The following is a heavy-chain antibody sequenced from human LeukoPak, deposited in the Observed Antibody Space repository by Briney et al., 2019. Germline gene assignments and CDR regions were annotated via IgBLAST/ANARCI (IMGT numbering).Heavy chain of an antibody. V-gene: IGHV1-2*06. J-gene: IGHJ6*03. D-gene: IGHD5-18*01. CDR2: INPNSGGT. CDR3: AREWWIQLWLRNYYYMDV. Sequence: ASVKVSCKASGYTFTGYYMHLVRQAPGQGLEWMGRINPNSGGTNYAQKFQGRVTMTRDTSISTAYMELGRLRSDDTAVYYCAREWWIQLWLRNYYYMDVWGKGTTVTVSS. CDR1: GYTFTGYY.